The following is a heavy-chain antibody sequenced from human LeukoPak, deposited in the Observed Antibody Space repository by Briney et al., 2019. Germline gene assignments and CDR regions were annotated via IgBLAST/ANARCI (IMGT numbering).Heavy chain of an antibody. Sequence: AGGSLRLACAASGFAFSDSWMTWIRQAPGKGLEWVAFIKGDGSAKKYVDSVKGRFTISRDNAKNSLFLQMSSLRAEDTAVYYCARSPHYYDSSGHIDYWGQGTLVTVSS. V-gene: IGHV3-7*01. CDR3: ARSPHYYDSSGHIDY. CDR1: GFAFSDSW. J-gene: IGHJ4*02. D-gene: IGHD3-22*01. CDR2: IKGDGSAK.